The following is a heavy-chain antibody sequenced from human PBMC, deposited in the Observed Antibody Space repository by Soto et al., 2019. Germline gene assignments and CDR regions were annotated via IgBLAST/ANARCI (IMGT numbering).Heavy chain of an antibody. D-gene: IGHD2-15*01. CDR3: ARDIVVVVAASPSGHDAFDI. CDR2: ISAYNGNT. J-gene: IGHJ3*02. CDR1: GYTFTSYG. Sequence: VASVKVSCKASGYTFTSYGISWVRQAPGQGLEWMGWISAYNGNTNYAQKLQGRVTMTTDTSTSTAYMELRSLRSDDTAVYYCARDIVVVVAASPSGHDAFDIWGQGTMVTVSS. V-gene: IGHV1-18*01.